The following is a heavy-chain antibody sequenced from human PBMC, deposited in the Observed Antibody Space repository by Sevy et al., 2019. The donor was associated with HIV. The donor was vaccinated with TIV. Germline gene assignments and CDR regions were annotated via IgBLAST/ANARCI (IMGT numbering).Heavy chain of an antibody. CDR3: AGATYYYVTSGPYFFDF. J-gene: IGHJ4*02. CDR2: ITSSGSTI. D-gene: IGHD3-22*01. V-gene: IGHV3-48*03. CDR1: GFTFSNYE. Sequence: GGSLRLSCIASGFTFSNYEMNWVRQAPGKGLEWVSYITSSGSTIYYGDSVKGRFTISRDNGKKSLYLQMHSLRAEDTAVYYCAGATYYYVTSGPYFFDFWGRGTLVTVSS.